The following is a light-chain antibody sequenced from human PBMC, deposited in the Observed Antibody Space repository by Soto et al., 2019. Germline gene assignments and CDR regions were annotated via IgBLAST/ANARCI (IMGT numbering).Light chain of an antibody. Sequence: EIVLTQSPGTLSLSPGERATLSCRASQSVSSSYLAWYQQKPGQAPRLLIYGASSRATGIPDRFSGSGSGTDFTLTISRREPEDCAVYYCQQYGSSPPYTFGQGTKREIK. V-gene: IGKV3-20*01. CDR2: GAS. CDR3: QQYGSSPPYT. J-gene: IGKJ2*01. CDR1: QSVSSSY.